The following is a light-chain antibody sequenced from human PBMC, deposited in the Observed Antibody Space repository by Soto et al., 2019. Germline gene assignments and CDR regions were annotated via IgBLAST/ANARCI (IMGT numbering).Light chain of an antibody. CDR2: EVS. J-gene: IGLJ2*01. CDR1: SSDVGGYNY. CDR3: SSYRSSSYVV. V-gene: IGLV2-14*01. Sequence: QSALTQPASVSGSPGQSITISCTGTSSDVGGYNYVSWYQQHPGKAPKLMIYEVSNRPSGASHRFSGSTSGNTASLTISGLQAEDEADYYCSSYRSSSYVVFGGGTKLTVL.